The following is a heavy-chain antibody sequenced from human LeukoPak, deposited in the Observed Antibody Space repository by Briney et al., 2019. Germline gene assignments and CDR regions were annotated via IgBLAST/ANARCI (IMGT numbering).Heavy chain of an antibody. CDR3: ARGGSYYDSSGYPYNYYYMDV. Sequence: GASVKVSCKASGYTFTSYDIKWVRQATGQGLEWMGWMNPNSGNTGYVQKFQGRVTMTRNTSISTAYMELRSLRSDDTALYYCARGGSYYDSSGYPYNYYYMDVCGKGTTVTVSS. D-gene: IGHD3-22*01. CDR1: GYTFTSYD. CDR2: MNPNSGNT. V-gene: IGHV1-8*01. J-gene: IGHJ6*03.